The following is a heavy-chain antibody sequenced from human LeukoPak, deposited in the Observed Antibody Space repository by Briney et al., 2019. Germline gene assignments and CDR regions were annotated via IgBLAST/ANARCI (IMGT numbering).Heavy chain of an antibody. CDR2: ISSSSTI. CDR3: ARRATGFDY. D-gene: IGHD1-1*01. CDR1: GFTFSSYS. J-gene: IGHJ4*02. V-gene: IGHV3-48*01. Sequence: PGGSLRLSCAASGFTFSSYSMNWVRQAPGKGLEWVSYISSSSTIYYADSVKGRFTISRDNAKNSLYLQMNSLRAEDTAVYYCARRATGFDYWGQGTLVTVSS.